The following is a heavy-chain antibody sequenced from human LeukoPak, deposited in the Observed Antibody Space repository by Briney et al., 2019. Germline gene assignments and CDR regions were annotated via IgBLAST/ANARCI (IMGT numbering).Heavy chain of an antibody. CDR2: IVVGSSNT. V-gene: IGHV1-58*01. J-gene: IGHJ3*02. CDR3: AARPGGYASFDI. D-gene: IGHD3-16*01. CDR1: GFTFSNSA. Sequence: LVKVSCKTSGFTFSNSAVQWVRQARGQRLEWIGWIVVGSSNTDYTQKFQERVTITRDMSTGTAYMELSSLTSEDTAVYYCAARPGGYASFDIWGQGTMLTVSS.